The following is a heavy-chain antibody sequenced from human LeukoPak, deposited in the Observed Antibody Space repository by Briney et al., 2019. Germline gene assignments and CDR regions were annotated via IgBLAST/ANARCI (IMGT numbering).Heavy chain of an antibody. Sequence: SETLSLTCAVSGGPISSSNWWSWVRQPPGKGLEWIGEIYHSGSTNYNPSLKSRVTISVDKSKNQFSLKLSSVTAADTAVYYCARVEGAYYYDSGFDPWGQGTLVTVSS. J-gene: IGHJ5*02. D-gene: IGHD3-22*01. V-gene: IGHV4-4*02. CDR2: IYHSGST. CDR3: ARVEGAYYYDSGFDP. CDR1: GGPISSSNW.